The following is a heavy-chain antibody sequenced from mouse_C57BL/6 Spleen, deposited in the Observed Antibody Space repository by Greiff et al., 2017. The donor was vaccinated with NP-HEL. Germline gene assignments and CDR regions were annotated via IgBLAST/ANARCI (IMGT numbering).Heavy chain of an antibody. CDR2: IRSKSNNYAT. V-gene: IGHV10-1*01. D-gene: IGHD1-1*01. J-gene: IGHJ3*01. Sequence: EVMLVESGGGLVQPKGSLKLSCAASGFSFNTYAMNWVRQAPGKGLEWVARIRSKSNNYATYYADSVKDRFTISRDDSESMLYLQMNNLKTEDTAMYYCVRHESSSYTPWFAYWGQGTLVTVSA. CDR1: GFSFNTYA. CDR3: VRHESSSYTPWFAY.